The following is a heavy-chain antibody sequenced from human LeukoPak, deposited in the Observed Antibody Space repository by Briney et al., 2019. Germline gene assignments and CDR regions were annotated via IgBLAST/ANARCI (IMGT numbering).Heavy chain of an antibody. V-gene: IGHV3-23*01. J-gene: IGHJ4*02. D-gene: IGHD3-22*01. CDR3: ARPQSSSGYYWPFDD. CDR1: GFSFSTYT. Sequence: GGSLRLSCAASGFSFSTYTMNWVRQAPGKGLEWVSAISPSSGTFYADSVKGRFTISRDNSKNTLYLQMNGLRAEDTAVYYCARPQSSSGYYWPFDDWGQGTLVTVSS. CDR2: ISPSSGT.